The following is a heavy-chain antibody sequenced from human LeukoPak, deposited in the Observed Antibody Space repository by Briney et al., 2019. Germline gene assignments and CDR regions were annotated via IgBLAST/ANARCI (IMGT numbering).Heavy chain of an antibody. CDR3: ANIIVVVPAAYYFDY. Sequence: GGSLRLSCAASGFTFSTYAMNWVRQAPGKGLEWVSAISGSGGSTYYADSVKGRFTISRDNSKNTLYLQMNSLRAEDTAVYYCANIIVVVPAAYYFDYWGQGTLVTVSS. D-gene: IGHD2-2*01. CDR1: GFTFSTYA. J-gene: IGHJ4*02. CDR2: ISGSGGST. V-gene: IGHV3-23*01.